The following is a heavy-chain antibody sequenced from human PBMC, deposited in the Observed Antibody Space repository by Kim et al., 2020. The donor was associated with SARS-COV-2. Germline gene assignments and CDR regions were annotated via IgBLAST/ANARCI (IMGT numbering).Heavy chain of an antibody. Sequence: SETLSLTCAVYGGSFSGYYWSWIRQPPGKGLEWIGEINHSGSTNYNPSLKSRVTISVDTSKNQFTLKLSSVTATDTAVYYCARGYRGITVFGVVTKGYYYYLDVWGKESTVTVSS. CDR1: GGSFSGYY. CDR2: INHSGST. CDR3: ARGYRGITVFGVVTKGYYYYLDV. J-gene: IGHJ6*03. D-gene: IGHD3-3*01. V-gene: IGHV4-34*01.